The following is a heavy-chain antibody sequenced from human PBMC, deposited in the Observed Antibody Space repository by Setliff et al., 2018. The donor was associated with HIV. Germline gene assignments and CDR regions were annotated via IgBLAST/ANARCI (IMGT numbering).Heavy chain of an antibody. D-gene: IGHD7-27*01. CDR3: ARQFSNSFDS. J-gene: IGHJ4*02. CDR2: ISPYDLSE. CDR1: GYTFIDYI. Sequence: GASVKVSCKASGYTFIDYIIHWVRRAPGQGPEWMGWISPYDLSERTSQRFRGRVSMTRDTSINAAYLDLSGLTSDDTAVYYCARQFSNSFDSWGQGTLVTVSS. V-gene: IGHV1-2*02.